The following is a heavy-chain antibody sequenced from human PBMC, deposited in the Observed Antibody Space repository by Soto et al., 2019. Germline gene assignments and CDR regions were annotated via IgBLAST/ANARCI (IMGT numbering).Heavy chain of an antibody. CDR1: GGSISSYY. V-gene: IGHV4-59*01. Sequence: SETLSLTCTVSGGSISSYYWSWIRQPPGKGLEWIGYIYYSGSTNYNPSLKSRVTISVDTSKNQFSLKLSSVTAADTAVYYCARVHRLQGCGDLGLSGMDVGDQGTTVTVSS. D-gene: IGHD3-10*01. CDR3: ARVHRLQGCGDLGLSGMDV. J-gene: IGHJ6*02. CDR2: IYYSGST.